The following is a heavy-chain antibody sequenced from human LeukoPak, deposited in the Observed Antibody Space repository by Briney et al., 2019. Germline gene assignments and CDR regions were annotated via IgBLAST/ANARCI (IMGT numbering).Heavy chain of an antibody. D-gene: IGHD5-18*01. Sequence: GGSLRLSCAASGFTFGSYWMHWVRQAPGKGLVWVSRINSDGSSTSYADSVKGRFTISRDNAKNTLYLQMNSLRAEDTAVYYCASWGYSYGPPSNYGMDVWGQGTTVTVSS. CDR3: ASWGYSYGPPSNYGMDV. J-gene: IGHJ6*02. CDR2: INSDGSST. V-gene: IGHV3-74*01. CDR1: GFTFGSYW.